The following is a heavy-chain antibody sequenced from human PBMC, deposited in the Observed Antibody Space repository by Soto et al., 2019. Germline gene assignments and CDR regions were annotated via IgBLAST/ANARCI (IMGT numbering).Heavy chain of an antibody. CDR2: IFYSGSS. D-gene: IGHD3-9*01. J-gene: IGHJ6*02. Sequence: PSETLSLTCNVSGASMRSYSWTWMRLSPGKGLEWIGDIFYSGSSNLNPSLRSRLSISIDTSKNKFSLMLKSVTAADTVVYYCARDLRCCGLDVWGQGTTVTVSS. CDR1: GASMRSYS. CDR3: ARDLRCCGLDV. V-gene: IGHV4-59*01.